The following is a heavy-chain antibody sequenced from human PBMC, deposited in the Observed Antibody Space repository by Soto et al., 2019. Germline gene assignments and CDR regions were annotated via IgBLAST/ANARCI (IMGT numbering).Heavy chain of an antibody. CDR3: ARDSSLFCTGGTCYLQEAFDS. CDR2: ISSTSTYI. J-gene: IGHJ3*02. D-gene: IGHD2-15*01. Sequence: EVQLVESGGGQVKPGGSLRLSCAASGFTFNTYTMNWVRQAPGKGLEWVSSISSTSTYIYYADSVRGRFTISRDNAGNSLYLQMSSGRAEDSAVYYCARDSSLFCTGGTCYLQEAFDSWGQGTTVTVSS. CDR1: GFTFNTYT. V-gene: IGHV3-21*01.